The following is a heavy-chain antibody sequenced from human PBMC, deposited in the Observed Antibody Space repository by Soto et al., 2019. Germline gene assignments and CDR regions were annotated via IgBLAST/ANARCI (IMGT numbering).Heavy chain of an antibody. V-gene: IGHV1-69*01. CDR1: GGTFSSYA. Sequence: QVQLVQSGAEVKKPGSSVNVSCKASGGTFSSYAISWVRQASGQGLAWMVGIIPIFGTANYAQKFQGRVTITADESMRTAYMELSSLRSEDTAVYYCARAATPRTRWLVRALPGNYYYYSGMDVWGQGPTVTVS. J-gene: IGHJ6*02. CDR3: ARAATPRTRWLVRALPGNYYYYSGMDV. D-gene: IGHD6-19*01. CDR2: IIPIFGTA.